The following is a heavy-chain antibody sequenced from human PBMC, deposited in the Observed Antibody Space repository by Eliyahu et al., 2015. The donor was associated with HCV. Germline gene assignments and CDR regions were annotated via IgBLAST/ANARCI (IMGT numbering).Heavy chain of an antibody. Sequence: EVQLVESGGGLVKPGGSLRLSCAASGFTFSSYSMNWVRQAPGKGLEWVSSISSSSSYIYYADSVKGRFTISRDNAKNSLYLQMNSLRAEDTAVYYCASFIVATTNYYYYGMDVWGQGTTVTVSS. CDR1: GFTFSSYS. D-gene: IGHD5-12*01. V-gene: IGHV3-21*01. J-gene: IGHJ6*02. CDR3: ASFIVATTNYYYYGMDV. CDR2: ISSSSSYI.